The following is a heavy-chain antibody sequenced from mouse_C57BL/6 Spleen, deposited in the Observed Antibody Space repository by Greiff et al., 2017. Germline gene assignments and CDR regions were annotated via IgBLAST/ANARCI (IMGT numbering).Heavy chain of an antibody. CDR3: ARGDGYSFAY. CDR1: GYAFSSSW. J-gene: IGHJ3*01. V-gene: IGHV1-82*01. D-gene: IGHD2-3*01. Sequence: VQVVESGPELVKPGASVKISCKASGYAFSSSWMNWVKQRPGKGLEWIGRIYPGDGDTNYNGKFKGKATLTADKSSSTAYMQLSSLTSEDSAVYFCARGDGYSFAYWGQGTLVTVSA. CDR2: IYPGDGDT.